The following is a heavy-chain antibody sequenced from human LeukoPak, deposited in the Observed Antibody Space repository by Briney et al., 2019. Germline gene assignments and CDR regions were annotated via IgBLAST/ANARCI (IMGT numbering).Heavy chain of an antibody. Sequence: GESLKISCKGSGYSFTNYWIGWVRQMPGKGLEWMGIIYPGDSDTRYSPSFQDQVTISADKSISAAYLQWSSLKASDTAMYYCARQRFTMRAYAGNWFDPWGQGTLVTVSS. CDR1: GYSFTNYW. D-gene: IGHD3-10*01. V-gene: IGHV5-51*01. CDR3: ARQRFTMRAYAGNWFDP. J-gene: IGHJ5*02. CDR2: IYPGDSDT.